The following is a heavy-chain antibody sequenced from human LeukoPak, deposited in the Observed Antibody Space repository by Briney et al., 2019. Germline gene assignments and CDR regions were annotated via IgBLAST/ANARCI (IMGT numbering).Heavy chain of an antibody. V-gene: IGHV3-53*01. Sequence: PGGSLRLSCAASGFTVSRNNLIWVRQPPGKGLEWVSVIYSGDSTYYAESVQGRFTISRDSTKNTVYLQMNSLRAEDTAVYYCASGGHGGGWSNFEYWGQGTLVTVSS. CDR1: GFTVSRNN. J-gene: IGHJ4*02. D-gene: IGHD6-19*01. CDR3: ASGGHGGGWSNFEY. CDR2: IYSGDST.